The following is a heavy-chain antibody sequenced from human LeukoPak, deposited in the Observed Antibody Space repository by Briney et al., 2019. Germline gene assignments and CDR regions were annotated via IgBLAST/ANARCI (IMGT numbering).Heavy chain of an antibody. CDR1: GGSISSSTYY. J-gene: IGHJ3*01. CDR2: IYYSGST. Sequence: SETLSLTCTVSGGSISSSTYYWGWIRQPPGRGLEWIGSIYYSGSTYNNPSLKSRVTIFVDTSKNQFSLKLSSVTATDTAVYYCARTYGDYDDAFDVWGQGTMVTVSS. CDR3: ARTYGDYDDAFDV. V-gene: IGHV4-39*01. D-gene: IGHD4-17*01.